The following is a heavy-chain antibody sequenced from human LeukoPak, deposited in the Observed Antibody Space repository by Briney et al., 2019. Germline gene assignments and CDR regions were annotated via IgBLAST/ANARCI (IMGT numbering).Heavy chain of an antibody. J-gene: IGHJ6*02. CDR1: GYSFTSYW. D-gene: IGHD3-10*01. CDR2: IYPGDSDT. CDR3: ARLRFTMVRGVPYYYYGMDV. Sequence: GESLQISCKGSGYSFTSYWIGWVRQMPGKGLEWMGIIYPGDSDTRYSPSFQGQVTISADKSISTAYLQWSSLKASDTAMYYCARLRFTMVRGVPYYYYGMDVWGQGTTVTVSS. V-gene: IGHV5-51*01.